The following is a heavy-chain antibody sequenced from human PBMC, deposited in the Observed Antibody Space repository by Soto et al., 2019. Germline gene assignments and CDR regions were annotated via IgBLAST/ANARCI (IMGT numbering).Heavy chain of an antibody. CDR1: GFTFTNYA. CDR3: AREVGAPSGWLDP. J-gene: IGHJ5*02. Sequence: EVQLSESGGDLRQPGGSLRLSCAASGFTFTNYAMTWVRQTPGKGLEWGSGISASGGFKYYADSVRGRFTVSRDNSKNILYLQMDNLRDEDTALYYCAREVGAPSGWLDPWGQGTQVTVSS. V-gene: IGHV3-23*01. D-gene: IGHD1-26*01. CDR2: ISASGGFK.